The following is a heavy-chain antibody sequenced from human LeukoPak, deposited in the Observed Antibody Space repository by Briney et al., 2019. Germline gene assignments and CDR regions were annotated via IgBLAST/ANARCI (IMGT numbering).Heavy chain of an antibody. J-gene: IGHJ4*02. V-gene: IGHV3-23*01. CDR2: ISGGGGST. CDR1: GFTFSSYG. CDR3: AKDLGQWLVAELFDY. Sequence: PGGSLRLSCAASGFTFSSYGMSWVRQAPGKGLEWVSAISGGGGSTYYADSVKGRFTISRDNSKNTLYLQMNSLRAEDTAVYYCAKDLGQWLVAELFDYWGQGTLVTVSS. D-gene: IGHD6-19*01.